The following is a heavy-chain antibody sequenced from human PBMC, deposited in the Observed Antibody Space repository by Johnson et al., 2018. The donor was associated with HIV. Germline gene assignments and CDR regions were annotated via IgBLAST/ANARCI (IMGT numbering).Heavy chain of an antibody. J-gene: IGHJ3*02. V-gene: IGHV3-13*01. CDR3: ARDRRNRQWQRLDAFNI. CDR1: GFTFSSYD. D-gene: IGHD6-19*01. Sequence: EVQLVESGGGLVQPGGSLRLSCAASGFTFSSYDMHWVRQATGKGLEWVSAIGTAGDTYYPGSVKGRFTISRENAKNSLHLQMNSLRAEDTAFYYCARDRRNRQWQRLDAFNIWGQGTMVTVSS. CDR2: IGTAGDT.